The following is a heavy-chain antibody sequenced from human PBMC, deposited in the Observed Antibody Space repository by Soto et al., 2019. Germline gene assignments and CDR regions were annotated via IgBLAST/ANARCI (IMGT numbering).Heavy chain of an antibody. CDR3: ARNPIAAAGTGRLWFDP. D-gene: IGHD6-13*01. CDR2: IIPIFGTA. Sequence: SVKVSCKASGGTFSSYAISWVRQAPGQGLEWMGGIIPIFGTANYAQKFQGRVTITADESTSTAYMELSSLRSEDTAVYYCARNPIAAAGTGRLWFDPWGQGTLVTVSS. CDR1: GGTFSSYA. J-gene: IGHJ5*02. V-gene: IGHV1-69*13.